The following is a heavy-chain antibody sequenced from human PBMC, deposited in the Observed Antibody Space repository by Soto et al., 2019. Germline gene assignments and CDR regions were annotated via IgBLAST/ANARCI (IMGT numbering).Heavy chain of an antibody. V-gene: IGHV4-59*01. J-gene: IGHJ4*02. CDR1: SGSISNYY. D-gene: IGHD3-22*01. Sequence: SETLSLTCTVSSGSISNYYWSWIRQPPGKGLEWIGYIYYSGSTNYNPSLKSRVIISVDTSKNQFSLKLSSVTAADTAVYFCARYYDSSGYYDYWGQGTLVTVSS. CDR2: IYYSGST. CDR3: ARYYDSSGYYDY.